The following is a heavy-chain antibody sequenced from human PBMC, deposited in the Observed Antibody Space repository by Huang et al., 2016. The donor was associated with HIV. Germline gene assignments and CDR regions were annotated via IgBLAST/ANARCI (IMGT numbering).Heavy chain of an antibody. CDR2: ISYDGRSQ. J-gene: IGHJ4*02. D-gene: IGHD2-15*01. CDR1: GFTFSGFG. V-gene: IGHV3-30*18. Sequence: QLQLVESGGGVVQPGTSLRVSCAASGFTFSGFGMHWVRQAPGKGLEWVAVISYDGRSQCYAGSVKGRVTISRDNSDNTLHLQMNSLRPDDTGVYYCAKESRWFSSLDHWGQGILVTVSS. CDR3: AKESRWFSSLDH.